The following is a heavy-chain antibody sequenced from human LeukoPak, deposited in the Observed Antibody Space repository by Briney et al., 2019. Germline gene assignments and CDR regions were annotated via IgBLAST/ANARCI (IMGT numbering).Heavy chain of an antibody. CDR3: AKAAGWELLYYFDY. CDR2: ISWNSGSI. CDR1: GFTFDDYA. Sequence: GGSLRLSCAASGFTFDDYAMHWVRQAPGKGLEWVSGISWNSGSIVYADSVKGRFTISRDNAKNSLSLQMNSLRAEDMALYYCAKAAGWELLYYFDYWGQGTLVTVSS. V-gene: IGHV3-9*03. J-gene: IGHJ4*02. D-gene: IGHD1-26*01.